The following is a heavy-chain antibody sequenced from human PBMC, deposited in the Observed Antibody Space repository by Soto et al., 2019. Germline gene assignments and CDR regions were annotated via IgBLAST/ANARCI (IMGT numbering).Heavy chain of an antibody. D-gene: IGHD3-10*01. CDR3: TRSRGNYYFDY. CDR1: GVTFGDYA. J-gene: IGHJ4*02. CDR2: IRSKAYGGTT. Sequence: PGGSLRLSCTASGVTFGDYAMSWFRQAPGKGLEWVGFIRSKAYGGTTEYAASVKGRFTISRDDSKSIAYLQMNSLKTEGTAVYYCTRSRGNYYFDYWGQGTLVTVSS. V-gene: IGHV3-49*03.